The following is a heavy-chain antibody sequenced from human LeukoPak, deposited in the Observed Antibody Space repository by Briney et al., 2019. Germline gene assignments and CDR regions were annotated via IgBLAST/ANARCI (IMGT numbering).Heavy chain of an antibody. CDR1: GGSISSSSYY. CDR2: IYYSGST. D-gene: IGHD3-10*01. Sequence: SETLSLTCTVSGGSISSSSYYWGWIRQPPGKGLEWIGSIYYSGSTYYNPSLKSRVTISVDTSKNQFSLKLSSVTAADTAVYYCARVTTNLRGWFGELHFDYWGQGTLVTVSS. J-gene: IGHJ4*02. V-gene: IGHV4-39*07. CDR3: ARVTTNLRGWFGELHFDY.